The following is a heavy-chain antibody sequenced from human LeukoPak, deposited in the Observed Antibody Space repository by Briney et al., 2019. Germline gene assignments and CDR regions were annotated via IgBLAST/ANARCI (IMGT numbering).Heavy chain of an antibody. CDR3: ARDALSRVGATYD. V-gene: IGHV1-18*01. D-gene: IGHD1-26*01. J-gene: IGHJ4*02. Sequence: ASVKVSCKASGYTFISYGITWVRQAPGQGLEWMGWISGYNGDTNYAQKLQGRVTMTADTSTSTAYMEVRSLRSDDTAVYYCARDALSRVGATYDWGQGTLVTVSS. CDR1: GYTFISYG. CDR2: ISGYNGDT.